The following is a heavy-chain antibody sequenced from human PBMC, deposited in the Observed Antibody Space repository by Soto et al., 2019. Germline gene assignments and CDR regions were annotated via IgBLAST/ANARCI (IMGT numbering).Heavy chain of an antibody. J-gene: IGHJ5*02. CDR2: IYWNDDK. CDR1: GFSLSTSGVV. CDR3: AHSWGYDFWSGPTTFEP. D-gene: IGHD3-3*01. Sequence: GSGPTLVNPTQTLTLTCTFSGFSLSTSGVVVGWIRQPPGKALELLALIYWNDDKRYSPSLKSRLTITKDTSKNQVVLTMTNMDPVDTATYYCAHSWGYDFWSGPTTFEPWGQGTMVTVSS. V-gene: IGHV2-5*01.